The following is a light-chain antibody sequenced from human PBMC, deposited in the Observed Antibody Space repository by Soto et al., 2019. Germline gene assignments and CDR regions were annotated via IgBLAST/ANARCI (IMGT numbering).Light chain of an antibody. V-gene: IGKV3-20*01. Sequence: EVVLTQSPGTLSLSPGEIATLSCRASQSVTNNYLAWYQQRPGQAPRLLIFGSSDRATGIPDRFSGSGSGTDFTLTIRRLEPEDFAVYYCHQYGISPPYTFGQGTKLESK. CDR1: QSVTNNY. J-gene: IGKJ2*01. CDR2: GSS. CDR3: HQYGISPPYT.